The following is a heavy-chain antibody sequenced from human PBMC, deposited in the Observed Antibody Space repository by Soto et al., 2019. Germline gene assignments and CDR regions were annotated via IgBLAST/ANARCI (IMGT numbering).Heavy chain of an antibody. J-gene: IGHJ6*02. CDR1: GDTFNNYP. D-gene: IGHD5-12*01. V-gene: IGHV1-69*01. CDR2: SIPIFGTA. CDR3: ARGRGYSGDDHYYYFDMDV. Sequence: SVKVSCNASGDTFNNYPITWVRQAPGEGLEWMGGSIPIFGTANYAQKFQGRVTISVDESTSTAYMELSSLRSEDTAVYYCARGRGYSGDDHYYYFDMDVWGQGTTVTVSS.